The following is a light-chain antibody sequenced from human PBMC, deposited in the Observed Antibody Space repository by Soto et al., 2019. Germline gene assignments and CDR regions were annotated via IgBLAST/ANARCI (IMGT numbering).Light chain of an antibody. CDR3: QQYDNLPRDT. Sequence: DIQMTQSPSYLSASVGDRVTITCQASQDISNYLNWYQQKPGKAPKLLIYDASNLETGVPSRFSGSGSGTDFTFTISSLQPEDIATYYCQQYDNLPRDTFGPGTKVDIK. J-gene: IGKJ3*01. CDR2: DAS. CDR1: QDISNY. V-gene: IGKV1-33*01.